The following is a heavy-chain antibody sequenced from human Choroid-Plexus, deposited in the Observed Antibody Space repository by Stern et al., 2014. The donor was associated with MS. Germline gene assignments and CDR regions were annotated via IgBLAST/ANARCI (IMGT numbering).Heavy chain of an antibody. J-gene: IGHJ6*02. V-gene: IGHV1-2*02. D-gene: IGHD3-3*01. CDR3: ARDQRGITIFGVVTDYYYLGMDV. CDR1: GYIFTGYY. Sequence: QVQLVQSGAEVKKPGASVKVSCKTSGYIFTGYYIHWVRQAPGQGLEWMAWINPNTGGTTYAQKFQGGVTMSRDTSISTAYVELSSLTSDDTAVYYCARDQRGITIFGVVTDYYYLGMDVWGQGTTVTVSS. CDR2: INPNTGGT.